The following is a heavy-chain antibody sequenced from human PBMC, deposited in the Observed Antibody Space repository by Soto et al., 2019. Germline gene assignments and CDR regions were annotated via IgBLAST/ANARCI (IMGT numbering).Heavy chain of an antibody. D-gene: IGHD1-20*01. CDR1: GGSISSSSYY. CDR2: IYYSGST. V-gene: IGHV4-39*01. CDR3: ARNNWNFDY. J-gene: IGHJ4*02. Sequence: ETLSLTCTVSGGSISSSSYYWGWIRQPPGKGLEWIGSIYYSGSTYYNPSLKSRVTISVDTSKNQFSLKLSSVTAADTAVYYCARNNWNFDYWGQGTLVTVSS.